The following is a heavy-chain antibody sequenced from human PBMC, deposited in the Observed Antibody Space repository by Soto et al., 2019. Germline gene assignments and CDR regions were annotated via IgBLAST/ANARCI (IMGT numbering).Heavy chain of an antibody. Sequence: SETLSVTCTVPGASISNYFCNWIRQPAGKGLEWIGRIDNSGSTNYNPSLKSRITMSADTSRNQFSLKLNSVTAADTAVYYCARGGQDFWSGPFDYWGQGALVTVSS. J-gene: IGHJ4*02. CDR3: ARGGQDFWSGPFDY. CDR2: IDNSGST. V-gene: IGHV4-4*07. CDR1: GASISNYF. D-gene: IGHD3-3*01.